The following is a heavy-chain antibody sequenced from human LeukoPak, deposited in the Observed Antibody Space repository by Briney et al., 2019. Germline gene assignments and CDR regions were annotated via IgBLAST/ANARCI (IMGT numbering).Heavy chain of an antibody. CDR3: ARGREVLDY. J-gene: IGHJ4*02. Sequence: GGSLRLSCAASGFTFSDYYMSWIRQAPGKGLEWVSYINTGSRSYKNHAASVKGRFTISRDIAKNSLYLQMNSLRAEDTGVYYCARGREVLDYWGQGTLVTVSS. CDR2: INTGSRSYK. D-gene: IGHD1-26*01. CDR1: GFTFSDYY. V-gene: IGHV3-11*06.